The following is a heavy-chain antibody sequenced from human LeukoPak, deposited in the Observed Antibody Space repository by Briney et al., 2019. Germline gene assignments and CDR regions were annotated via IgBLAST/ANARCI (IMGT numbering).Heavy chain of an antibody. V-gene: IGHV1-18*01. Sequence: ASVKVSCKASGGTFSSYAISWVRQAPGQGLEWMGWISAYNGNTNYAQKLQGRVTMTTDTSTSTAYMELRSLRSGDTAVYYCARDQQDFWSGYYMDYWGQGTLVTVSS. D-gene: IGHD3-3*01. CDR2: ISAYNGNT. J-gene: IGHJ4*02. CDR3: ARDQQDFWSGYYMDY. CDR1: GGTFSSYA.